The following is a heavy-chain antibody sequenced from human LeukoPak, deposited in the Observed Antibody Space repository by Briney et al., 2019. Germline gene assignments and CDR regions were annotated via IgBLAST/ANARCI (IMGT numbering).Heavy chain of an antibody. D-gene: IGHD3-3*01. CDR2: IYYSGST. J-gene: IGHJ4*02. Sequence: PSETLSLTCTVSGGSISSSSYYWGWIRQPPGKGLEWIGSIYYSGSTYYNPSLKSRVTISVDTSKNQFSLKLSSVTAADTAVYYCARHRITIFGVVIIPFDYWRQGTLVTVSS. CDR1: GGSISSSSYY. CDR3: ARHRITIFGVVIIPFDY. V-gene: IGHV4-39*01.